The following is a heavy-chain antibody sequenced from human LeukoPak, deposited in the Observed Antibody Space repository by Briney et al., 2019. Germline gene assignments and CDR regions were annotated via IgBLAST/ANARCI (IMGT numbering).Heavy chain of an antibody. CDR2: IWYDGSNK. Sequence: GRCLRLSCAASGFIFSSYGMHWVRQAPGKGLEWGAVIWYDGSNKYYADSVKGRFTISRDNSKNTLYLQMNSLRAEDTAVYYCARRYCSSTSCYFSNWFNPWGQGTLVTVSS. D-gene: IGHD2-2*01. V-gene: IGHV3-33*01. CDR3: ARRYCSSTSCYFSNWFNP. J-gene: IGHJ5*02. CDR1: GFIFSSYG.